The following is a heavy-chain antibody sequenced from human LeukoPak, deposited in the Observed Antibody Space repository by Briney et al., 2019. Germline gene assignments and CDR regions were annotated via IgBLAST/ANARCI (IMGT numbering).Heavy chain of an antibody. J-gene: IGHJ4*02. CDR2: VRYDGNNP. CDR1: GFTFGSYG. V-gene: IGHV3-30*02. D-gene: IGHD5-18*01. Sequence: GGSLRLSCAASGFTFGSYGMHWVRQAPGKGLDWVAFVRYDGNNPYYSASVKGRFTISRDNSKNTVLLQMNNLRLEDAAVYYCASASGYSYGYPDYFDYWGQGTLVTVSS. CDR3: ASASGYSYGYPDYFDY.